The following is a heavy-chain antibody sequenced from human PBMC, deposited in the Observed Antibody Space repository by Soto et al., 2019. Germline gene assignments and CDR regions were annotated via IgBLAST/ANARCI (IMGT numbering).Heavy chain of an antibody. Sequence: ASETLSLTCTVSGGSISSSSYYWGWIRQPPGKGLEWIGSIYYSGSTYYNPSLKSRVTISVDTSKNQFSLKLSSVTAADTAVYYCARSGVGATTIDYWGQGTLVTVSS. V-gene: IGHV4-39*01. CDR1: GGSISSSSYY. CDR3: ARSGVGATTIDY. J-gene: IGHJ4*02. CDR2: IYYSGST. D-gene: IGHD1-26*01.